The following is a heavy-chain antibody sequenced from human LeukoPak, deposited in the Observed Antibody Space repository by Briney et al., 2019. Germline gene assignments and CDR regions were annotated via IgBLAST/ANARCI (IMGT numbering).Heavy chain of an antibody. CDR1: GGTFSSYA. J-gene: IGHJ4*02. V-gene: IGHV1-69*06. CDR2: IIPIFGTA. D-gene: IGHD3-10*01. CDR3: ARVTLYYGSGRGTRYYFDY. Sequence: GASVKVSCKASGGTFSSYAISWVRQAPGQGLEWMGGIIPIFGTANYAQKFQGRVTITADKSTSTAYMELSSLRSEDTAVYYCARVTLYYGSGRGTRYYFDYWGQGTLVTVSS.